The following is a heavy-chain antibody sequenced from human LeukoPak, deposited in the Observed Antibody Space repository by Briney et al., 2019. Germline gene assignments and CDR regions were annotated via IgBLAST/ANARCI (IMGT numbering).Heavy chain of an antibody. CDR2: IYGNDDK. D-gene: IGHD4-17*01. V-gene: IGHV2-5*01. J-gene: IGHJ4*02. Sequence: SGPTLVKPTQTFTLTCTFSGFSLNTNAVAVGWVRQPPGQALEWLTFIYGNDDKRYSPPLASRLTITKDTSKNQVVLTMTDMDYVDTATYYCVHRTMVTSVDHWGQGTLVTVSS. CDR3: VHRTMVTSVDH. CDR1: GFSLNTNAVA.